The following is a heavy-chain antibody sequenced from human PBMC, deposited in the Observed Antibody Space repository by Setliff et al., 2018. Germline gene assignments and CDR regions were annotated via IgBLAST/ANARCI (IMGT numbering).Heavy chain of an antibody. CDR3: VKDVVGYSSTWPKRDYFDY. J-gene: IGHJ4*02. V-gene: IGHV3-30*02. D-gene: IGHD6-13*01. CDR2: IRYDGSNK. CDR1: GFTFSKYG. Sequence: PGGSLRLSCAASGFTFSKYGMYWVRQAPGKGLEWVAFIRYDGSNKYYADSVKGRFTISRDNSKKTLYLQMNSLRAEDTAVYYCVKDVVGYSSTWPKRDYFDYWGQGTLVTVSS.